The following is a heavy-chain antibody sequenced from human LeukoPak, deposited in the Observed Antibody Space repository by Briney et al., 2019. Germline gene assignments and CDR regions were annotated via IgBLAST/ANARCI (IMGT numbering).Heavy chain of an antibody. CDR3: ARDRGYSHGD. Sequence: KPSETLSLPCSVSGGSFSIYYWSWIRQPAGKGLEWIGRIDTSGSTNYNPSLRSRVTMSVDTSKNQFSLKLSSVTAADTAVYYCARDRGYSHGDWGQGTLVTVSS. CDR2: IDTSGST. CDR1: GGSFSIYY. D-gene: IGHD5-18*01. J-gene: IGHJ4*02. V-gene: IGHV4-4*07.